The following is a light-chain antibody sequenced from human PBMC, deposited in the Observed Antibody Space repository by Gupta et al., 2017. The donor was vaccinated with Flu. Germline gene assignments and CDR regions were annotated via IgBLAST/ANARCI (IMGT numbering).Light chain of an antibody. CDR2: RDD. V-gene: IGLV3-9*01. Sequence: TCGGDKIGKKIVYWYQQKPSPAPLLVIYRDDNRSSVTPDRFAGSNSGSTATLTITRVQDGDDAYYYCQMWDDSAAVFGGGTKLTVL. CDR3: QMWDDSAAV. J-gene: IGLJ3*02. CDR1: KIGKKI.